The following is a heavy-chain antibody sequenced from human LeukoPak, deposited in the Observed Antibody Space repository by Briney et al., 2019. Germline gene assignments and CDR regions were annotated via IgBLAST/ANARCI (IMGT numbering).Heavy chain of an antibody. CDR3: ARGQVVTLYDY. D-gene: IGHD2-2*02. J-gene: IGHJ4*02. CDR1: GGSISSSSYY. Sequence: PSETLSLTCTVSGGSISSSSYYWVWIRQPPGTGLEWIGSIYYSGSTYYSPSLKSRVTISIDTSKTQFSLKLSSVTAADTAVYYCARGQVVTLYDYWGQGTLVTVSS. CDR2: IYYSGST. V-gene: IGHV4-39*07.